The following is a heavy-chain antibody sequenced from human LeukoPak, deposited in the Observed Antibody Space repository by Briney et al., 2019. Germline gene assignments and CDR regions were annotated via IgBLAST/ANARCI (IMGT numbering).Heavy chain of an antibody. CDR2: IIPIFGTA. J-gene: IGHJ6*03. V-gene: IGHV1-69*05. CDR1: GGTFSSYA. D-gene: IGHD5-12*01. Sequence: ASVKVSCKASGGTFSSYAISWVRQAPGQGLVWMGGIIPIFGTANYAQKFQGRVTITTDESTSTAYMELSSLRSEDTAVYYCARDRSGYGHYYYYYYMDVWGKGTTVTVSS. CDR3: ARDRSGYGHYYYYYYMDV.